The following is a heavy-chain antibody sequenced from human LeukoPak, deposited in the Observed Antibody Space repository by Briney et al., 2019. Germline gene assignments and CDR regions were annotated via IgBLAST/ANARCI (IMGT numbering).Heavy chain of an antibody. CDR3: AREEHSSGYSRGSWLDP. Sequence: SETLSLTCTVSGGSISSYYWSWIRQPPGKGLEWIGYIYYSGSTNYNPSLKSRVTISVDTSKNQFSLKLSSVTAADTAVYYCAREEHSSGYSRGSWLDPWGQGTLVTVSS. V-gene: IGHV4-59*12. CDR2: IYYSGST. D-gene: IGHD3-22*01. CDR1: GGSISSYY. J-gene: IGHJ5*02.